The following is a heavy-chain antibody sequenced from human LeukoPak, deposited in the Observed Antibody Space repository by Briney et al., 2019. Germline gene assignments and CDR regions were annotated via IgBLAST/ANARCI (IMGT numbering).Heavy chain of an antibody. CDR3: AKAGADNSVYRHFDY. Sequence: ETLSLTCTVSAGSISGYYWSWVRQAPGKGLEWVSLIRDRGDKTYYADSVKGRFTISRDNSKNELFLKLDSLRAEDTAVYYCAKAGADNSVYRHFDYWGQRTLVTVSS. V-gene: IGHV3-23*01. D-gene: IGHD3-22*01. CDR1: AGSISGYY. J-gene: IGHJ4*02. CDR2: IRDRGDKT.